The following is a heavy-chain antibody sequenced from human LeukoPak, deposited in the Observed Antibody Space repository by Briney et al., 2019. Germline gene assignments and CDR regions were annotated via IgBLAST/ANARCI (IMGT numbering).Heavy chain of an antibody. J-gene: IGHJ6*02. CDR1: GGSVSSGSYY. CDR3: ARDRYGNSFYYYYAMDV. Sequence: SETLSLTCTVSGGSVSSGSYYWSWIRQPPGKGLEWIGYIYYSGSTNYNPSLKSRVTISVDTSKSQFSLKLSSVTAADTAVYYCARDRYGNSFYYYYAMDVWGQGTTVTVSS. D-gene: IGHD4-23*01. V-gene: IGHV4-61*01. CDR2: IYYSGST.